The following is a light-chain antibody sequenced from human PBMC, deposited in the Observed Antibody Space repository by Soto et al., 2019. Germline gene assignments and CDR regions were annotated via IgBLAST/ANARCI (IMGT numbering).Light chain of an antibody. V-gene: IGKV1-5*03. Sequence: DIPVTPSPSTLSASVGDRVTITCRASQSISSWLAWYQQKPGKAPKLLIYKASTLESGVPSRFSGGGSGTEFTLTIRSLQPDDFATYYCQQYDTSLYTFGQGTKLEIK. J-gene: IGKJ2*01. CDR1: QSISSW. CDR2: KAS. CDR3: QQYDTSLYT.